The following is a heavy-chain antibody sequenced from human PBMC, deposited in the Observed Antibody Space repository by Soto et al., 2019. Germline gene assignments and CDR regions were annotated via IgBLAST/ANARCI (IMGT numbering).Heavy chain of an antibody. Sequence: QVQLQESGPGLMKPSQTLSLTCSVSAGSISSPGYYWSWIRQHPGKGLEWLGYIFHTGSTDYNPTLKCRLKMSVDTSKNQFSLTLTSVTAADTALYYGARGATATTARGAFDIWGQGTMVTVSS. D-gene: IGHD1-1*01. V-gene: IGHV4-31*03. J-gene: IGHJ3*02. CDR2: IFHTGST. CDR3: ARGATATTARGAFDI. CDR1: AGSISSPGYY.